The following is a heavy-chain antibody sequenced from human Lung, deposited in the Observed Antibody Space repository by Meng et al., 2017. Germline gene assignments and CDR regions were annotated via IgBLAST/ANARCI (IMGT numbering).Heavy chain of an antibody. V-gene: IGHV3-74*01. CDR2: INTDGSST. CDR1: GFIFSNYW. CDR3: VRDLGFDP. Sequence: GESPMISCAASGFIFSNYWMHLVRQAPGKGLVWASRINTDGSSTTYADSVKGRFTISRDNPKNTLYLQMNSLRVDDTAVYHCVRDLGFDPWGQGALVTVSS. J-gene: IGHJ5*02.